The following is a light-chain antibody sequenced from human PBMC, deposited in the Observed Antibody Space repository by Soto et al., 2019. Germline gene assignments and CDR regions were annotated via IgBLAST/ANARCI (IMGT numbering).Light chain of an antibody. J-gene: IGLJ3*02. CDR1: SSNIGSNY. V-gene: IGLV1-47*01. CDR2: RNN. Sequence: QSALTQPPSASGTPGQRVTISCSGSSSNIGSNYVYWYQQLPGTAPKLLIYRNNQRPSGVPDRFSGSKSGTSASLAISGLRSEDEADYYCAAWDDSLSGWVFGGRTQLTVL. CDR3: AAWDDSLSGWV.